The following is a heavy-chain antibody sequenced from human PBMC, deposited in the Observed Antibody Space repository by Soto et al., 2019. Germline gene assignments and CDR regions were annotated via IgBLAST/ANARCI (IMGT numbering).Heavy chain of an antibody. CDR1: GFTFSTYG. Sequence: GSLRLSCAAPGFTFSTYGMSWVRQAPGRGLEWVSAISGSGGTTYYADSVKGRFTISRDNSNNMLYLQMNSLRAEDTAIYYCAKGPGYCSGGSCYSSYYYGMDVWGQGTTVTVSS. CDR3: AKGPGYCSGGSCYSSYYYGMDV. CDR2: ISGSGGTT. D-gene: IGHD2-15*01. J-gene: IGHJ6*02. V-gene: IGHV3-23*01.